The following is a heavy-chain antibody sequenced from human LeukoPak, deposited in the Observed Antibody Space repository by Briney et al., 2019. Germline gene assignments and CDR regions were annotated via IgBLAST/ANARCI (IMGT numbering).Heavy chain of an antibody. D-gene: IGHD3-22*01. CDR1: GYTFTSYA. CDR2: INAGNGNI. Sequence: ASVKVSCKASGYTFTSYAMHWVCQAPGQRLEWMGWINAGNGNIKYSQKFQGRVTITSDTSASTAYIELSSLRYEDTGVYYCARAYYDSSGFSGYYYGMDVWIQGNRVTVSS. V-gene: IGHV1-3*01. CDR3: ARAYYDSSGFSGYYYGMDV. J-gene: IGHJ6*02.